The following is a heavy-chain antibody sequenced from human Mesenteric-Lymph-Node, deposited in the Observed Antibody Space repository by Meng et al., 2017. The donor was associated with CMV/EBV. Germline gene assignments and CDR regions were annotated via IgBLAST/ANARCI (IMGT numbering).Heavy chain of an antibody. CDR3: ARGGLVLRFPEGMDV. D-gene: IGHD3-3*01. CDR2: INPNSGGT. CDR1: GGTFSSYA. Sequence: ASVKVSCKASGGTFSSYAISWVRQAPGQGLEWMGWINPNSGGTNYAQKFQGRVTMTRDTSISTAYMELSRLRSDDTAVYYCARGGLVLRFPEGMDVWGQGTTVTVSS. J-gene: IGHJ6*02. V-gene: IGHV1-2*02.